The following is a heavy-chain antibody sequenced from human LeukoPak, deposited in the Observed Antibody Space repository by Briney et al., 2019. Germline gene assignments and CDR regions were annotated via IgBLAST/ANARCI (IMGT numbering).Heavy chain of an antibody. D-gene: IGHD5-24*01. V-gene: IGHV3-74*01. J-gene: IGHJ6*03. CDR1: GFTFSSYW. Sequence: GGSLRLSCAASGFTFSSYWMHWVRQAPGKGLVWVSRINSDGSSTSYADSVKGRFTISRDNAKNTLYLQMNSLRAEDTAVYYCARDGVYKNYYYYMDVWGKGTTVTVSS. CDR2: INSDGSST. CDR3: ARDGVYKNYYYYMDV.